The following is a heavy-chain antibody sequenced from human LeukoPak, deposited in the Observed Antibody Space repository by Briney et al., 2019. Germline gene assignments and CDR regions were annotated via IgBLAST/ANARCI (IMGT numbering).Heavy chain of an antibody. CDR3: ARDGYCSGGSCYHFFDY. CDR2: IIPILGIA. Sequence: SVKVSCKASGYTFTNYDISWVRQAPGQGLEWMGRIIPILGIANYAQKFQGRVPITADKSTSTAYMELSSLRSEDTAVYYCARDGYCSGGSCYHFFDYWGQGTLVTVSS. V-gene: IGHV1-69*04. CDR1: GYTFTNYD. J-gene: IGHJ4*02. D-gene: IGHD2-15*01.